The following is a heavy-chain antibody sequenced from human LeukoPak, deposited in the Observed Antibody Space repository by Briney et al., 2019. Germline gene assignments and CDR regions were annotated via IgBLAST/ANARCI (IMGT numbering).Heavy chain of an antibody. V-gene: IGHV3-20*04. CDR2: INWNGGST. J-gene: IGHJ3*02. CDR1: GFTFDNYG. D-gene: IGHD4-17*01. CDR3: ARSNRVYGDYLLRAFDI. Sequence: GGSLSLSCVASGFTFDNYGMTWVRQVPGKGREWVSGINWNGGSTGYADSVKGRFTISRDNAKNSLYLQMNSLRAEDTALYYCARSNRVYGDYLLRAFDIWGQGTMVTVSS.